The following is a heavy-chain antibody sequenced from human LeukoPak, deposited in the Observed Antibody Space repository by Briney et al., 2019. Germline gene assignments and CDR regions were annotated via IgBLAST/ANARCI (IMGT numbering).Heavy chain of an antibody. Sequence: GASVKVSCKASGYTFTCYYMHWLRQAPGQGLEWMGRINPNSGGTNYAQKFQGRVTMTRATSISTAYMELSRMRSDDTAVYYCARDRYYYDSSGSFDYWGQGTLVTVSS. CDR2: INPNSGGT. CDR1: GYTFTCYY. CDR3: ARDRYYYDSSGSFDY. J-gene: IGHJ4*02. V-gene: IGHV1-2*06. D-gene: IGHD3-22*01.